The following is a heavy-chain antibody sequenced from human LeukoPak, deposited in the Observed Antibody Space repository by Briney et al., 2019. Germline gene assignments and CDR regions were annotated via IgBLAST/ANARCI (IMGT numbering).Heavy chain of an antibody. CDR2: ISGSGGST. V-gene: IGHV3-23*01. CDR3: AKDYLGCSGGSCPNAYYYGMDV. CDR1: GFSFSNYA. J-gene: IGHJ6*02. D-gene: IGHD2-15*01. Sequence: HPGGSLRLSCAASGFSFSNYAMSWVRQPPGKGLGWVSAISGSGGSTYYADSVKGRFTISRDNSKNTLYLQMNSLRAEDTAVYYCAKDYLGCSGGSCPNAYYYGMDVWGQGTTVTVSS.